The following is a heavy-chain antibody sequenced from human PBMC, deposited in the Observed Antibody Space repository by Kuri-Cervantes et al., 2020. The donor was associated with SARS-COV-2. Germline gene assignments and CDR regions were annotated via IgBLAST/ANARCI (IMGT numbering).Heavy chain of an antibody. CDR1: GCSISSGDYY. CDR3: ARDIVVVPAATLDFGYYYYYMDV. J-gene: IGHJ6*03. D-gene: IGHD2-2*01. V-gene: IGHV4-61*02. Sequence: LRLSCTVSGCSISSGDYYWNWIRQPAGKGLEWNGRIYGARDSNYNPSLKSRVTISLDRSKNQFSLKLTSVTAADTAVYYCARDIVVVPAATLDFGYYYYYMDVWDKGTTVTVSS. CDR2: IYGARDS.